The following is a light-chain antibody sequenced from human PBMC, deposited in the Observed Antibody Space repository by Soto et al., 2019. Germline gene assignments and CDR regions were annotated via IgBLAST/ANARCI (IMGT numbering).Light chain of an antibody. CDR2: DTS. V-gene: IGKV3-15*01. Sequence: EIVMTQSPATLSVSPGERATLSCRASQSFSSNLAWYQQKPGQPPRLPIYDTSTRATGVPARFSGSGSGTEFTLTISILQSEDFAVYYCQQYNDWPLTFGGGTKVEIK. CDR1: QSFSSN. CDR3: QQYNDWPLT. J-gene: IGKJ4*01.